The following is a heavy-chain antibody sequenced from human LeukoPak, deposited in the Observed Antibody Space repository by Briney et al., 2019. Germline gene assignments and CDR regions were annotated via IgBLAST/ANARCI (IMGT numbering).Heavy chain of an antibody. CDR2: IYYSGNT. CDR3: AREGYSHYDILTGHHGGAFDI. D-gene: IGHD3-9*01. CDR1: GGSISHNY. J-gene: IGHJ3*02. V-gene: IGHV4-59*12. Sequence: SETLSLTCDVSGGSISHNYWNWIRQPPGKALEWIGYIYYSGNTNYNPSLQSRVTMSVDTSKNQFSLRLSSVTAADTAVYYCAREGYSHYDILTGHHGGAFDIWGQGTMVTVSS.